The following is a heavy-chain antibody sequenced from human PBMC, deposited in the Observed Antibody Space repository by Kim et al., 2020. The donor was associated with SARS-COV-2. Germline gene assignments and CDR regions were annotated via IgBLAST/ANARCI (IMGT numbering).Heavy chain of an antibody. D-gene: IGHD6-13*01. V-gene: IGHV4-31*03. Sequence: SETLSLTCTVSGGSISSGGYYWSWIRQHPGKGLEWIVYIYYSGSTYYNPSLKSRVTISVDTSKNQFSLKLSSVTAADTAVYYCARVVGGPRHHIAAVRGWFDPWGQGTLVTVSS. CDR3: ARVVGGPRHHIAAVRGWFDP. CDR1: GGSISSGGYY. CDR2: IYYSGST. J-gene: IGHJ5*02.